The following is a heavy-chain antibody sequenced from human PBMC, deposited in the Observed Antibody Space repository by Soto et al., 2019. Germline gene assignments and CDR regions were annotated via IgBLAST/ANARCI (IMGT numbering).Heavy chain of an antibody. CDR3: ARDRPIRDIVVVPAALPSDY. CDR1: GFTFSSYG. J-gene: IGHJ4*02. D-gene: IGHD2-2*01. CDR2: IWYDGSNK. Sequence: GGSLRLSCAASGFTFSSYGVHWVRQAPGKGLEWVAVIWYDGSNKYYADSVKGQFTISRDNSKNTLYLQMNSLRAEDTAVYYCARDRPIRDIVVVPAALPSDYWGQGTLVTVSS. V-gene: IGHV3-33*01.